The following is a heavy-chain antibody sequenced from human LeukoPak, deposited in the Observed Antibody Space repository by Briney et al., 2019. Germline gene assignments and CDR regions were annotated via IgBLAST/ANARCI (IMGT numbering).Heavy chain of an antibody. J-gene: IGHJ4*02. D-gene: IGHD3-16*01. CDR1: GGSISGYY. CDR3: ARETGMITFGGVIS. CDR2: IYTSGST. V-gene: IGHV4-4*07. Sequence: SETLSLTCTVSGGSISGYYWSWIRQPAGKGLEWIGRIYTSGSTTYNPSLKSRVTMSVDSSKNQFSLKLSSVTAADTAVYYCARETGMITFGGVISWGQGTLVTVSS.